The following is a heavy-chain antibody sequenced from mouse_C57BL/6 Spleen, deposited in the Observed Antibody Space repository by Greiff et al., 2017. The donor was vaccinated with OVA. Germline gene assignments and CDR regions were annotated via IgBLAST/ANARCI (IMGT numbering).Heavy chain of an antibody. CDR1: GYTFTSYW. D-gene: IGHD3-3*01. J-gene: IGHJ1*03. Sequence: QVHVKQPGAELVKPGASVKLSCKASGYTFTSYWMHWVKQRPGRGLEWIGRIDPNSGGTKYNEKFKSKATLTVDKPSSTAYMQLSSLTSEDSAVYYCARWGPYYDVWGTGTTVTVSS. CDR3: ARWGPYYDV. CDR2: IDPNSGGT. V-gene: IGHV1-72*01.